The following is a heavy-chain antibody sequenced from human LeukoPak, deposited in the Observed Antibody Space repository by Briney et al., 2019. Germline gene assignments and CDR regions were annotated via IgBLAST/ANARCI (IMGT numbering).Heavy chain of an antibody. D-gene: IGHD4-23*01. Sequence: GGSLRLSCAASGFTFSSYSMNWVRQAPGKGLEWVSYISSSSSSIYYADSVKGRFTISRDNAKNSLYLQMNSLKTEDTAVYYCTNYDYGGHDAFDIWGQGTMVTVSS. CDR2: ISSSSSSI. CDR1: GFTFSSYS. CDR3: TNYDYGGHDAFDI. J-gene: IGHJ3*02. V-gene: IGHV3-48*04.